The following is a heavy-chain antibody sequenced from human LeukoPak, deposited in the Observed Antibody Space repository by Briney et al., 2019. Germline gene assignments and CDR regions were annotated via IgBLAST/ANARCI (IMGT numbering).Heavy chain of an antibody. V-gene: IGHV4-59*08. Sequence: PSETLSLTCTVSGGSVRNYYWTWIRQPPGKGLEWIAYIFYSGSTKYSPSLKSRVTISVDMSKNQLSLKLTSVTAADAAVYYCARLDFYYYGMDVWGQGTTVTVSS. CDR2: IFYSGST. J-gene: IGHJ6*02. CDR1: GGSVRNYY. CDR3: ARLDFYYYGMDV.